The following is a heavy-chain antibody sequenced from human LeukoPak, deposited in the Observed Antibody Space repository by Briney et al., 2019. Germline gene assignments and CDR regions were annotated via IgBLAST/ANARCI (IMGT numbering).Heavy chain of an antibody. CDR2: ISYEGSNK. Sequence: GGSLRLSCAASVFTFSSCGMHWVRQAPGKGLEWGAVISYEGSNKYYADSVKGRFTISRDNSKNTLYLQMNSLRAEDTAVYYCAKDPFSYVWSFLITAYFQHWGQGTLVTVSS. V-gene: IGHV3-30*18. J-gene: IGHJ1*01. CDR3: AKDPFSYVWSFLITAYFQH. D-gene: IGHD3-16*01. CDR1: VFTFSSCG.